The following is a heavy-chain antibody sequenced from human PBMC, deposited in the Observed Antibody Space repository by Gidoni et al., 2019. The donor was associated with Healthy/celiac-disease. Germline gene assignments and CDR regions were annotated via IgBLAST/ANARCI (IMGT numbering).Heavy chain of an antibody. V-gene: IGHV3-11*05. CDR2: RSSSSSYT. Sequence: QVQMMACAGGWVKPGGYLRISGPASRCTCRDYYLSWISQATRKGLGWVSYRSSSSSYTSYTDSVKGRFTISRDHVKNSLYLHMTSLRAEDTAVYYCAGDVSTPPMVRYVNDAFDLWGQGTLVTVSS. CDR1: RCTCRDYY. CDR3: AGDVSTPPMVRYVNDAFDL. J-gene: IGHJ3*01. D-gene: IGHD3-10*01.